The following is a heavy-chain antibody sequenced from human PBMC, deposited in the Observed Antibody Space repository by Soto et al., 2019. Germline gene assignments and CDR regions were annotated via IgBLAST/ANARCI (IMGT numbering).Heavy chain of an antibody. Sequence: GGSLRLSCAASGFTISSPWMHWVRRAPGKGLVWVSRINSGGSSTDYADSVKGRFTISRDNAKNTLNLQMNSLRAEDTGVYYCAREVTAAAMPPSSLMDVWGQGTTVTVSS. CDR3: AREVTAAAMPPSSLMDV. CDR2: INSGGSST. V-gene: IGHV3-74*01. D-gene: IGHD2-2*01. CDR1: GFTISSPW. J-gene: IGHJ6*02.